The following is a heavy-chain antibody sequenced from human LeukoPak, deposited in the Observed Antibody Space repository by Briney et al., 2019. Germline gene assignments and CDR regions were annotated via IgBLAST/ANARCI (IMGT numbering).Heavy chain of an antibody. D-gene: IGHD1-26*01. CDR2: ISYDGDNK. CDR1: GFTFSNYA. J-gene: IGHJ4*02. CDR3: ARDIVAAGLFLDY. Sequence: GGSLRLSCAASGFTFSNYAMYWVRQAPGKGLEWVAVISYDGDNKYYADSVKGRFTISRDNAKNSLYLQMNSLRADDTAVYYCARDIVAAGLFLDYWGQGTPVTVSS. V-gene: IGHV3-30-3*01.